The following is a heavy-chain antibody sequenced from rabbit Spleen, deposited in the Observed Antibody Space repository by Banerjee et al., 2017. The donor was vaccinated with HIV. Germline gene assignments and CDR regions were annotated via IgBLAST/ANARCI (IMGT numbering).Heavy chain of an antibody. CDR2: IDNGDGST. Sequence: QEQLVESGGGLVQPEGSLTLTCKASGFDFSSNAMCWVRQAPGKGPEWIACIDNGDGSTYYASWVNGRFTISRSTSLNTVTLQMTSLTAADTATYFCARDGISFVSSGWGLTRLDLWGPGTLVT. CDR1: GFDFSSNA. V-gene: IGHV1S47*01. CDR3: ARDGISFVSSGWGLTRLDL. J-gene: IGHJ3*01. D-gene: IGHD4-1*01.